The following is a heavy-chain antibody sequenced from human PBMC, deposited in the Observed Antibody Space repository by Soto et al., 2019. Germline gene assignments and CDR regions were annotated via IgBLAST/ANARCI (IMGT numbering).Heavy chain of an antibody. Sequence: SETLSLTCTVSGGSISSSSYYWGWIRQPPGKGLEWIGSIYYSGSTYYNPSLKSRVTISVDTSKNQFSLKLSSVTAADTAVYYCARRGGPESSGGSNYYYYYMDVWGKGTTVTVSS. CDR3: ARRGGPESSGGSNYYYYYMDV. CDR1: GGSISSSSYY. V-gene: IGHV4-39*01. CDR2: IYYSGST. J-gene: IGHJ6*03. D-gene: IGHD2-15*01.